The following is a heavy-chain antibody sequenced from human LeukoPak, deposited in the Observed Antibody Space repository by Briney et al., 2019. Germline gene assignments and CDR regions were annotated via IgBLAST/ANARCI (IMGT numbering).Heavy chain of an antibody. CDR3: ARLSTMVRGS. V-gene: IGHV4-34*01. Sequence: PSETLSLTCAVYGGSFSGHYWSWIRQPPGKGLEWIGEINHSGSTNYNPSLKSRVTISVDTSKNQFSLKLSSVTAADTAVYYCARLSTMVRGSWGQGTLVTVSS. CDR2: INHSGST. J-gene: IGHJ4*02. D-gene: IGHD3-10*01. CDR1: GGSFSGHY.